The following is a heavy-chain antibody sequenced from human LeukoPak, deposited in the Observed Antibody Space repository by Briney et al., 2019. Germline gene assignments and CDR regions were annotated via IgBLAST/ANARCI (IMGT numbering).Heavy chain of an antibody. CDR1: GFSFSSST. D-gene: IGHD3-10*01. V-gene: IGHV3-21*01. CDR3: ARDSYWLGGTIGAFDI. CDR2: ISRSGSSI. Sequence: GGSLRLSCAASGFSFSSSTMNWVRQAPGRGLEWVSSISRSGSSIYYADSGKGRFTISRDNAKNSLYLQINSLRAEDTAVYYCARDSYWLGGTIGAFDIWGQGTMVTVSS. J-gene: IGHJ3*02.